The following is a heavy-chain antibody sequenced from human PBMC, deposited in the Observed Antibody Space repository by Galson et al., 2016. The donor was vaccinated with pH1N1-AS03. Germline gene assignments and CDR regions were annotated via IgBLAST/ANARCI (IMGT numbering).Heavy chain of an antibody. V-gene: IGHV3-23*01. Sequence: LRLSCAASGFTISIHAMSWVRQAPGKGLEWVSGISGSGGSTYYADSVKGRFTISRDNSKKTPYLQMDSLRAEDTAVYYRTKDGGRFRGLQYYYGLDVWGKGTTVTVSS. D-gene: IGHD3-10*01. J-gene: IGHJ6*04. CDR2: ISGSGGST. CDR1: GFTISIHA. CDR3: TKDGGRFRGLQYYYGLDV.